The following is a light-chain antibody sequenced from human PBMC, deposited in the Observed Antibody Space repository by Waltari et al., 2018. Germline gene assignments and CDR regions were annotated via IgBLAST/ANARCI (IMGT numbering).Light chain of an antibody. Sequence: DIVMTQSPDSLALSLGERATINCKSSQSVLRNFTKRNSLAWLQQRPGQPPKLLIYWASTRDSGVPDRFTGSGSGTDFTLTINSLQAEDVAVYYCQQFYSTPTFGQGTKVEI. V-gene: IGKV4-1*01. CDR3: QQFYSTPT. CDR1: QSVLRNFTKRNS. CDR2: WAS. J-gene: IGKJ1*01.